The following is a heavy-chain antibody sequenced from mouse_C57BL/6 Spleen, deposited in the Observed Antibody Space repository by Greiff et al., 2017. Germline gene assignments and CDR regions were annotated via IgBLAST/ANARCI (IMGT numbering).Heavy chain of an antibody. D-gene: IGHD1-1*01. CDR1: GYTFTDYN. CDR3: ALRGAWFAY. CDR2: ITPNNGGT. Sequence: VQLKESGPELVKPGASVKMSCKASGYTFTDYNMHWVKQSHGKSLEWIGYITPNNGGTSYNQKFKGKATLTVNKSSSTAYMELRSLTSEDSAVYYCALRGAWFAYWGQGTLVTVSA. V-gene: IGHV1-22*01. J-gene: IGHJ3*01.